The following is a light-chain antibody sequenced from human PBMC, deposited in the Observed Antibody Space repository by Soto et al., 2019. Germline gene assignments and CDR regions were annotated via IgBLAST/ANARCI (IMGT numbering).Light chain of an antibody. V-gene: IGKV3-20*01. CDR1: QSVSSSY. CDR3: QQYGSSPIT. Sequence: EIVMTQSPATLSLSPGERATLSPSASQSVSSSYLSWYQQKHGQALVLYGSGASSRATRIPDRVSGSGSGTDLTLTSSRLEHVDFSVYYRQQYGSSPITFGQGTRLEIK. J-gene: IGKJ5*01. CDR2: GAS.